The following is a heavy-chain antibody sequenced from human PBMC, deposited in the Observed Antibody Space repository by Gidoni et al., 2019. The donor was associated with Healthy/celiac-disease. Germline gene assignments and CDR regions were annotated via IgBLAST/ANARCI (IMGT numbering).Heavy chain of an antibody. CDR2: FDPEDGET. CDR1: VYTLTELS. CDR3: ATESMGRWLVSGAFDY. D-gene: IGHD6-19*01. Sequence: QVQLVQSGAEVKKPGASVKVSCKVSVYTLTELSMPWGRQAPGKGLEWMGGFDPEDGETIYAQKFQGRVTMTEDTSTDTAYMELSSLRSEDTAVYYCATESMGRWLVSGAFDYWGQGTLVTVSS. J-gene: IGHJ4*02. V-gene: IGHV1-24*01.